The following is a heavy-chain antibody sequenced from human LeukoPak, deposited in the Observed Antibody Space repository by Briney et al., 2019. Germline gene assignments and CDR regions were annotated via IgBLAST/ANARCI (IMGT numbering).Heavy chain of an antibody. CDR2: IYYSGST. J-gene: IGHJ3*02. CDR1: GGSISSYY. CDR3: ARKYYDFWSGYYGDDAFDI. Sequence: SETLSLTCTVSGGSISSYYWSWIRQPPGRGLEWIGYIYYSGSTNYNPSLKSRVTISVDTSKNQFSLKLSSVTAADTAVYYCARKYYDFWSGYYGDDAFDIWGQGTMVTVSS. V-gene: IGHV4-59*08. D-gene: IGHD3-3*01.